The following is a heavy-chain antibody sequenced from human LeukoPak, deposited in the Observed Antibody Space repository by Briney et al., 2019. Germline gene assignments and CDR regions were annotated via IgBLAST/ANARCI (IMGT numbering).Heavy chain of an antibody. CDR1: GGSISSSTYY. CDR3: ARRIGALDI. CDR2: IHYSGST. J-gene: IGHJ3*02. V-gene: IGHV4-39*07. Sequence: PSETLSLTCTVAGGSISSSTYYWGWIRQPPGKGLEWIGSIHYSGSTNYNPSLKSRVTISIDKSKNQFSLKMSSVTAADTAVYFCARRIGALDIWGQGTMVTVSS. D-gene: IGHD4/OR15-4a*01.